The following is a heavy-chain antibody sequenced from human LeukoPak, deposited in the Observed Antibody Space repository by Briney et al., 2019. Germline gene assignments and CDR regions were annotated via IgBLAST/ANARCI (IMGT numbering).Heavy chain of an antibody. V-gene: IGHV1-18*01. CDR2: ISAYNGNT. CDR1: GYTFTSYG. D-gene: IGHD1-26*01. CDR3: ARDPEVGATFSHPLHFDY. Sequence: ASVKVSCKASGYTFTSYGISWVRQAPGQGLEWMGWISAYNGNTNYAQKLQGRVTMTTDTSTSTAYMELRSLRSDDTAVYYCARDPEVGATFSHPLHFDYWGQGTLVTVSS. J-gene: IGHJ4*02.